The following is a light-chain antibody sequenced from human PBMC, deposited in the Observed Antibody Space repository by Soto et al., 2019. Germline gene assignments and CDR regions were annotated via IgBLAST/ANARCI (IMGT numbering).Light chain of an antibody. CDR1: HSLTSSY. J-gene: IGKJ1*01. V-gene: IGKV3-20*01. Sequence: ESVLTQSPGILSLSPGERATLSCRASHSLTSSYLAWYQQKPGQAPRLLIYAASRRATGIPDRFSGSGSGTDFTLIISRLEADDSAVYYCKYYDRSRAWTFGNGSKVDI. CDR3: KYYDRSRAWT. CDR2: AAS.